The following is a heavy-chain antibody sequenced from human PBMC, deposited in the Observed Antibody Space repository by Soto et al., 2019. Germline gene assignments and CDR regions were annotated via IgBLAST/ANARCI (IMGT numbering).Heavy chain of an antibody. CDR2: AYYSGST. J-gene: IGHJ5*02. V-gene: IGHV4-39*07. CDR3: ARLGAFYQSLDP. CDR1: GGSISSSSYY. D-gene: IGHD3-3*02. Sequence: SETLSLTCTVSGGSISSSSYYWGWIRQPPGKGLEWIGEAYYSGSTYYNPSLKSRVTISLETSKSQFSLRLTSVTAADSAVYYCARLGAFYQSLDPWGPGTLVTVSS.